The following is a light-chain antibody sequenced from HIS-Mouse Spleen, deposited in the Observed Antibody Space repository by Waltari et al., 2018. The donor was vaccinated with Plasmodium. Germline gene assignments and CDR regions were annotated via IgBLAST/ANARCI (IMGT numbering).Light chain of an antibody. J-gene: IGLJ3*02. CDR1: ALPKKY. Sequence: SYELPQPPSVSVSPGQTARITFSGAALPKKYDYLYQQKSGQAPVLVIYDDSKRPSGIPERCAGSSSGTMATLTISGAQVEDEADYYCYSTDSSGNHRVFGGGTKLTVL. CDR2: DDS. V-gene: IGLV3-10*01. CDR3: YSTDSSGNHRV.